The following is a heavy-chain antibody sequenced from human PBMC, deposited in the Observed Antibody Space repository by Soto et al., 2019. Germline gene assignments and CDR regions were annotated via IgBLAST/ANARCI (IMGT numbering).Heavy chain of an antibody. Sequence: ASVKVSCKASGGTFSSYAISWVRQAPGQGLEWMGGIIPILGIANYAPKFQGSVTITADKSTSTAYMELSSLRSEDTSVYYCAATGRTGTDAFDIWGQGTMVTVSS. CDR2: IIPILGIA. V-gene: IGHV1-69*10. D-gene: IGHD1-1*01. J-gene: IGHJ3*02. CDR1: GGTFSSYA. CDR3: AATGRTGTDAFDI.